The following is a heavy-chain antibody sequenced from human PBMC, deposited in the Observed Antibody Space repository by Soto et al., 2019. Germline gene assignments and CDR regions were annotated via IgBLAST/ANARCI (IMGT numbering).Heavy chain of an antibody. CDR2: IYYSGST. V-gene: IGHV4-59*08. J-gene: IGHJ4*02. CDR1: AGSISSYY. D-gene: IGHD1-1*01. Sequence: SEPLSLTCTVSAGSISSYYWSWIRQPPGRGLEWIGYIYYSGSTNYNPSLKSRVTISVDTSKNQFSLKLSSVTAADTAVYYCARGYGYSFDYWVQGTLVTAP. CDR3: ARGYGYSFDY.